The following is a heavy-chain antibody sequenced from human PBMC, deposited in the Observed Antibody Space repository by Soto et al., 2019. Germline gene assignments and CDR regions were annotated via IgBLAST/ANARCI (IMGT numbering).Heavy chain of an antibody. CDR1: GGSISSGGYY. CDR3: AKSVDP. Sequence: QVQLQESGPGLVKPSQTLSLTCTVSGGSISSGGYYWSWIRQHTGKGLEWIGYIFYSGTTYYNPSRKSRITISVDTTKNQFPLKLSSVTAANAAVYYCAKSVDPWGQGTLVTVSS. V-gene: IGHV4-31*03. J-gene: IGHJ5*02. CDR2: IFYSGTT.